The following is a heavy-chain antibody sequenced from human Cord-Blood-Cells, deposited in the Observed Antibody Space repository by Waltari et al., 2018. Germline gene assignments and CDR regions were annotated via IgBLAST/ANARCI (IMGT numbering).Heavy chain of an antibody. D-gene: IGHD2-2*01. CDR3: ARDRVVPAATVFDY. CDR1: GYSISSGHH. J-gene: IGHJ4*02. Sequence: QVQLQESGPGLVKPSETLSLTCAVSGYSISSGHHWGWIRQPPGKGLEWIGSIYHSGSTYYNPSLKSRVTISVDTSKNQFSLKLSSVTAADTAVYYCARDRVVPAATVFDYWGQGTLVTVSS. CDR2: IYHSGST. V-gene: IGHV4-38-2*02.